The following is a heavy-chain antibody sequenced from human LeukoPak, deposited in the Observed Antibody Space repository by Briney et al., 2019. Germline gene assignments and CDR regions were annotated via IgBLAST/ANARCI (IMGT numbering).Heavy chain of an antibody. J-gene: IGHJ6*02. CDR2: ISWNSGSI. D-gene: IGHD6-19*01. V-gene: IGHV3-9*01. Sequence: GGSLRLSCAASGFTFDDYAMHWVRQAPGKGLEWVSGISWNSGSIGYADSVKGRFTISRDNAKNSLYLQMNSLRAEDTALYYCTIAVAGTNYGMDVWGQGTTVTVSS. CDR3: TIAVAGTNYGMDV. CDR1: GFTFDDYA.